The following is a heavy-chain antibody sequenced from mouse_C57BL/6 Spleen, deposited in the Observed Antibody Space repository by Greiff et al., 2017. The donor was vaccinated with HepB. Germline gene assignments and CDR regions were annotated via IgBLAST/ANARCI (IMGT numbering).Heavy chain of an antibody. CDR2: IYPRSGNT. J-gene: IGHJ3*01. CDR1: GYTFTSYG. CDR3: ARSEGVYDGYSWFAY. Sequence: QVQLKESGAELARPGASVKLSCKASGYTFTSYGISWVKQRTGQGLEWIGEIYPRSGNTYYNEKFKGKATLTADKSSSTAYMELRSLTSEDSAVYFCARSEGVYDGYSWFAYWGQGTLVTVSA. D-gene: IGHD2-3*01. V-gene: IGHV1-81*01.